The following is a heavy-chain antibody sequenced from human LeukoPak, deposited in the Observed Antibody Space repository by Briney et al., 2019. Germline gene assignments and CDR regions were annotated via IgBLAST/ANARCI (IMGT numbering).Heavy chain of an antibody. D-gene: IGHD3-16*01. Sequence: SETLSLTCTVSGGSISSSSYYWGWVRQPPGKGLEWIGSIYYSGSTYYNPSLKSRVTISVDKSKNHFSLKLSSVTAADTAVYYCTSNAYDSFDILGQGTMVTVSS. CDR2: IYYSGST. V-gene: IGHV4-39*02. CDR1: GGSISSSSYY. J-gene: IGHJ3*02. CDR3: TSNAYDSFDI.